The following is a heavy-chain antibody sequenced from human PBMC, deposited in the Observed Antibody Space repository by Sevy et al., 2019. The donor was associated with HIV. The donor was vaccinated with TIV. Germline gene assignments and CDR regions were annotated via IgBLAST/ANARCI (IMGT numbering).Heavy chain of an antibody. J-gene: IGHJ6*02. CDR1: GFTFSTYD. V-gene: IGHV3-30*18. D-gene: IGHD3-16*01. Sequence: GESLKISCTASGFTFSTYDIHWVRQAPGKGLEWVAIIAHDGNYRYYSDSVRGRFSMSRDNSRNTAYPQMSGLSVEGTAVYYCAKNRPPGGSYFSRHGMDVWGRGTTVTVSS. CDR2: IAHDGNYR. CDR3: AKNRPPGGSYFSRHGMDV.